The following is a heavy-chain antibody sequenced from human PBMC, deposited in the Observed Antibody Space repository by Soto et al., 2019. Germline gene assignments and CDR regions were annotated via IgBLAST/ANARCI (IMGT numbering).Heavy chain of an antibody. Sequence: PVASVKVSCKASGYTFTHFYITWVRQAPGQGLEWMGAISPHNFNTNYAQKFRGRVTLTTEKSTNTAYMDLRSLTSDDTAVYYCARDEGGYDILTGYYKAHHFDYWGQGVPVTVSS. CDR3: ARDEGGYDILTGYYKAHHFDY. CDR1: GYTFTHFY. J-gene: IGHJ4*02. CDR2: ISPHNFNT. D-gene: IGHD3-9*01. V-gene: IGHV1-18*01.